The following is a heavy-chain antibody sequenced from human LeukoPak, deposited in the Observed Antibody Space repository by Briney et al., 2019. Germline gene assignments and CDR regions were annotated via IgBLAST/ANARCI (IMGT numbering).Heavy chain of an antibody. CDR3: ARLDYYDSSAAWGFDY. CDR1: GGSFSGYY. Sequence: SETLSLTCAVYGGSFSGYYWSWIRQPPGKGLEWIGYIYYSGSTNYNPSLKSRVTISVDTSKNQFSLKLSSVTAADTAVYYCARLDYYDSSAAWGFDYWGQGTLVTVSS. CDR2: IYYSGST. J-gene: IGHJ4*02. V-gene: IGHV4-59*01. D-gene: IGHD3-22*01.